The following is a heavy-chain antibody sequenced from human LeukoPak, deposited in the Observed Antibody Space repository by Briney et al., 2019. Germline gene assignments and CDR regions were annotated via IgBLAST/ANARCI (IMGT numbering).Heavy chain of an antibody. D-gene: IGHD2-21*02. V-gene: IGHV3-30*18. CDR1: RFTFSSYG. Sequence: GGALRLSCAPSRFTFSSYGMHSVRQAPGKGLEWVAVISYDGSNKYYADSVKGRFTISRDNSKNTLYLQMNSLRAEDTAVYYCAKDTAYCGGDCYSDYWGQGTLVTVSS. CDR3: AKDTAYCGGDCYSDY. J-gene: IGHJ4*02. CDR2: ISYDGSNK.